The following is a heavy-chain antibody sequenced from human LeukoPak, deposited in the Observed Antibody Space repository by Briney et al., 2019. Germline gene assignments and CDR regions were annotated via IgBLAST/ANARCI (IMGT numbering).Heavy chain of an antibody. Sequence: GGSLRLSCAASGFTVSSNCMSWVRQAPGKGLEWVAVIYSGGSTYYADSVKGRFTISRDNSKNTLYLQMNSLRAEDTAVYYCARDTVTTLGYYYYGMDVWGQGTTVTVSS. J-gene: IGHJ6*02. CDR2: IYSGGST. CDR3: ARDTVTTLGYYYYGMDV. CDR1: GFTVSSNC. V-gene: IGHV3-53*01. D-gene: IGHD4-11*01.